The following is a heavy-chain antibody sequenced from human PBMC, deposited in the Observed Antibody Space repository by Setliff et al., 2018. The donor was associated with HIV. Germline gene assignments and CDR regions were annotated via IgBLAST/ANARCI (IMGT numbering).Heavy chain of an antibody. CDR2: INAGTGDA. CDR3: ARGYYDSLSGNYFFDY. V-gene: IGHV1-3*01. D-gene: IGHD3-9*01. Sequence: ASVKVSCKTSGYTFTSFAIHWMRQAPGQWLEWMGWINAGTGDAKYSQSFQGRVTITRGTSARTAYMDLSSLRSEDTAVYYCARGYYDSLSGNYFFDYWGQGMLVTVSS. J-gene: IGHJ4*02. CDR1: GYTFTSFA.